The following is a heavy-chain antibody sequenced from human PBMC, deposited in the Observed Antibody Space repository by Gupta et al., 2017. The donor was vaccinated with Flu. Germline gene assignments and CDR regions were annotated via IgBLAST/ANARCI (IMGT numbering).Heavy chain of an antibody. J-gene: IGHJ5*02. CDR1: DFRFNTYS. V-gene: IGHV3-21*01. CDR3: ARGFGMSLFS. D-gene: IGHD2-21*01. Sequence: GQLVESGGGRVKLGGSRRLSGEASDFRFNTYSMNWVRQAPGKGLEWVSSISRSGSDIYYADSLAGRFTISRDNAKDTLYLQMNNLRVEDTAVYYCARGFGMSLFSWGQGTLVTVSS. CDR2: ISRSGSDI.